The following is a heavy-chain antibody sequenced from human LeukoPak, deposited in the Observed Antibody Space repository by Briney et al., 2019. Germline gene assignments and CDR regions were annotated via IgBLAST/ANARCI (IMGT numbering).Heavy chain of an antibody. D-gene: IGHD3-10*01. CDR1: GYTFTSYG. CDR2: ISAYNGNT. V-gene: IGHV1-18*01. CDR3: ARVVRGVIITPGDY. Sequence: ASVKVSCKAPGYTFTSYGISWVRQAPGQGLEWMGWISAYNGNTNYAQKLQGRVTMTTDTSTSTAYMELRSLRSGDTAVYYCARVVRGVIITPGDYWGQGTLVTVSS. J-gene: IGHJ4*02.